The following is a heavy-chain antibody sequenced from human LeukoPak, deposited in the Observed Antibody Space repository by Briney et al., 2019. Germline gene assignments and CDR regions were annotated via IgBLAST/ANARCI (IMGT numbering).Heavy chain of an antibody. J-gene: IGHJ4*02. Sequence: ASVKVSCKTSGYTFTNYVIHWVRQAPGQRLEWMGWIIADNGNTKYSEEFQGRVTITRDTSASTAYMELSSLRSEDMAVYYCARANGGLFYFDNWGQGTLVTVSS. CDR2: IIADNGNT. V-gene: IGHV1-3*03. D-gene: IGHD3-22*01. CDR1: GYTFTNYV. CDR3: ARANGGLFYFDN.